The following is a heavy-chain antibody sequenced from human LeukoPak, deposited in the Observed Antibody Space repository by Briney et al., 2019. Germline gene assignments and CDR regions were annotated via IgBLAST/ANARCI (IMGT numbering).Heavy chain of an antibody. CDR3: ARGRHYYESSDYYYEGDGFDV. CDR2: INPSGGSI. J-gene: IGHJ3*01. V-gene: IGHV1-46*01. CDR1: GDTFSSYY. D-gene: IGHD3-22*01. Sequence: ASVKVSCKASGDTFSSYYMHWVRQAPGQGLEWMGIINPSGGSISYAQKFQGGATMTRDMSTSTVYMELSSLRSEDTAVYYCARGRHYYESSDYYYEGDGFDVWGQGTMVTVSS.